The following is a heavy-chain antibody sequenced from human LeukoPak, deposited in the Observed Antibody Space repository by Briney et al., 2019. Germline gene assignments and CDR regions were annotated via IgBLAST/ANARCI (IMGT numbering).Heavy chain of an antibody. V-gene: IGHV3-72*01. Sequence: GSLRLSCAASGFTSSDHYMDWVRQAPGKGLEWVGRSRNKANSYTTEYAASVKGRFTISRDESESSLYLQMTSLKPEDTAVYYCARVRGNFPDFWGQGTLITVSS. CDR3: ARVRGNFPDF. CDR2: SRNKANSYTT. CDR1: GFTSSDHY. D-gene: IGHD4-23*01. J-gene: IGHJ4*02.